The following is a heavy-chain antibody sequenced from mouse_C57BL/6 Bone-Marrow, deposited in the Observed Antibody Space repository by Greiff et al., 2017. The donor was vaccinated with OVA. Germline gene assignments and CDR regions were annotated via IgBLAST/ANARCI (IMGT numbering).Heavy chain of an antibody. J-gene: IGHJ3*01. CDR3: TTFYYGNWFAY. CDR1: GFNIKDDY. CDR2: IDPENGDT. Sequence: EVQVVESGAELVRPGASVKLSCTASGFNIKDDYMHWVKQRPEQGLEWIGWIDPENGDTEYASKFQGKATITADTSSNTAYLQLSSLTSEDTAGYYCTTFYYGNWFAYWGQGTLVTVSA. V-gene: IGHV14-4*01. D-gene: IGHD2-1*01.